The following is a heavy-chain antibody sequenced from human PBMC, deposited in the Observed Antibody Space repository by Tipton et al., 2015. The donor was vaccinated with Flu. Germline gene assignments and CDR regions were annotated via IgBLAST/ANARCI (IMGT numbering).Heavy chain of an antibody. CDR1: GITVSSYA. V-gene: IGHV3-23*01. Sequence: GSLRLSCAASGITVSSYAMAWARQAPGKGLEWVSLMTGRGGSIYHADSVKGRFTISRDDSKNTLYLQMNSLRAEDTAVYYCAKDAATGTAYNNYYGMDVWGQGTTVTVSS. D-gene: IGHD1-1*01. CDR3: AKDAATGTAYNNYYGMDV. J-gene: IGHJ6*02. CDR2: MTGRGGSI.